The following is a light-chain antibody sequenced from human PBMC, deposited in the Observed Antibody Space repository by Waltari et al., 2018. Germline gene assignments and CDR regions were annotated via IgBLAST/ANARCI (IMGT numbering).Light chain of an antibody. Sequence: QSALTQPPSASGSPGQSVTISCPGTSSDIGGYDYVSWYQQHPGKAPKLMIYEVTKRPSGVPGRFSGSKSGDTASLTVSGLQAEDEADYYCSSYAGSNNFVVFGGGTKVTVL. CDR3: SSYAGSNNFVV. V-gene: IGLV2-8*01. J-gene: IGLJ2*01. CDR2: EVT. CDR1: SSDIGGYDY.